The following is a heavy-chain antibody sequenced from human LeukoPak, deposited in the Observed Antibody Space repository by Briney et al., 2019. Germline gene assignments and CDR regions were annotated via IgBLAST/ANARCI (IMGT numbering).Heavy chain of an antibody. Sequence: GGSLRLSCAASGFTFSTYVMNWVRQTPGKGLEWVSSITRDSIYTFYADSVKGRFTISRDNAKNSLSLQMNSLRAEDTAVYYCARDPYNGYYGDDYYYYMDVWGKGTTVTISS. CDR2: ITRDSIYT. J-gene: IGHJ6*03. D-gene: IGHD4-17*01. CDR3: ARDPYNGYYGDDYYYYMDV. V-gene: IGHV3-21*01. CDR1: GFTFSTYV.